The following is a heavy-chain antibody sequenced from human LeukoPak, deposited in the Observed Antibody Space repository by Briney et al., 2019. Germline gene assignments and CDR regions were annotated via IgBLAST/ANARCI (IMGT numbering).Heavy chain of an antibody. J-gene: IGHJ5*02. Sequence: SETLSLTCTVSGGSISSYYWSWIRQPPGKGLEWIGYIYYSGSTNYNPSLKSRVTISVDTPKNQFSLKLSSVTAADTAVYYCARVLAAAGFNWFDPWGQGTLVTVSS. D-gene: IGHD6-13*01. CDR2: IYYSGST. CDR3: ARVLAAAGFNWFDP. CDR1: GGSISSYY. V-gene: IGHV4-59*01.